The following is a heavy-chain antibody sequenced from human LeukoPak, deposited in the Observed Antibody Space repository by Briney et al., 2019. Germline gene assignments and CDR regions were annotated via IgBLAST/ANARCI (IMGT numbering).Heavy chain of an antibody. CDR2: IYPGDSDT. Sequence: GESLKIFCKGSGYSFTSYWIGWVRQMPGKGLEWMGIIYPGDSDTRYSPSFQGQVTISADKSISTAYLQWSSLKASDTAMCYCARLIVVVPAAYNWFDPWGQGTLVTVSS. D-gene: IGHD2-2*01. J-gene: IGHJ5*02. V-gene: IGHV5-51*01. CDR3: ARLIVVVPAAYNWFDP. CDR1: GYSFTSYW.